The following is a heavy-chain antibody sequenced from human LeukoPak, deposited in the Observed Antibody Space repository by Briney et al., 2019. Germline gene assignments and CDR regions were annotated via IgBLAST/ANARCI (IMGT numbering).Heavy chain of an antibody. D-gene: IGHD3-10*01. V-gene: IGHV1-2*02. CDR2: INPNSGDT. CDR3: ARGVTGIYYYYYMDV. J-gene: IGHJ6*03. Sequence: PGASVKVSCKASGYTFINFGINWVRQAPGQGLEWMGWINPNSGDTNYAQKFQGEVTMTRDTSISTAYMELSRLRSDDTAVYYCARGVTGIYYYYYMDVWGKGTTVTVSS. CDR1: GYTFINFG.